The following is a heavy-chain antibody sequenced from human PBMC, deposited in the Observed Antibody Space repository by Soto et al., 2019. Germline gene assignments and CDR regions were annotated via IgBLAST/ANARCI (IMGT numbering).Heavy chain of an antibody. D-gene: IGHD4-17*01. CDR3: ASCLVTTYFYYYGMDV. J-gene: IGHJ6*02. Sequence: QVQLVQSGAEVKKPGSSVKVSCKASGGTFSRYSISWVRQAPGQGVEWMGGIIPVFGPANYAQKLQGRVTITADESTSTVYMELSSLTSDDTAVYLCASCLVTTYFYYYGMDVWGQGTTVTVSS. V-gene: IGHV1-69*12. CDR2: IIPVFGPA. CDR1: GGTFSRYS.